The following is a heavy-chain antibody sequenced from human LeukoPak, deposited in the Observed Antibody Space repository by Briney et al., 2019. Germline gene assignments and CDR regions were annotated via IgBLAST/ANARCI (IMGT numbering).Heavy chain of an antibody. CDR1: GGTFSSYA. J-gene: IGHJ4*02. Sequence: SVKVSCKASGGTFSSYAISWVRQAPGQGLEWMGRIIPIFGTANYAQKFQGRVTITTDESTSTAYMELSSLRSEDTAVYYSARVGWSGSWDYWGQGTLVTVSS. D-gene: IGHD3-3*01. CDR3: ARVGWSGSWDY. CDR2: IIPIFGTA. V-gene: IGHV1-69*05.